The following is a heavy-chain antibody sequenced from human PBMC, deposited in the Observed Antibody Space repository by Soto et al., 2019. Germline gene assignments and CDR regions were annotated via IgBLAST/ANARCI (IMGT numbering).Heavy chain of an antibody. CDR3: AEGSSSEGDFDY. Sequence: GGSLRLSCAASGFTFSSYAMSWVRQAPGKGLEWVSAISGSGGSTYYADSVKGRFTISRDNSKNTLYLQMNSLRAEDTAVYYCAEGSSSEGDFDYWGQGTLVTVSS. CDR1: GFTFSSYA. J-gene: IGHJ4*02. D-gene: IGHD2-2*01. V-gene: IGHV3-23*01. CDR2: ISGSGGST.